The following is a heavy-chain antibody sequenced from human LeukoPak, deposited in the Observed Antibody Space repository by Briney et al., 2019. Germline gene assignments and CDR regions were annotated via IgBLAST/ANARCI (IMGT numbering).Heavy chain of an antibody. V-gene: IGHV1-2*02. CDR3: ARNYYYGMDV. CDR2: INPNSGGT. Sequence: EASVKVSCKASGYTFTGYYMHWVRQAPGQGLEWMGWINPNSGGTNYAQKFQGRVTMTRNTSISTAYMELSSLRSEDTAVYYCARNYYYGMDVWGQGTTVTVSS. CDR1: GYTFTGYY. J-gene: IGHJ6*02.